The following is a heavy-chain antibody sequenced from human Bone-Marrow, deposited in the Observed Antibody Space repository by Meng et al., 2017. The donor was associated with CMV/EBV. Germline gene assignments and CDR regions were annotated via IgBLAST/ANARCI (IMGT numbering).Heavy chain of an antibody. J-gene: IGHJ6*02. D-gene: IGHD3-3*01. CDR1: GFTFSSHG. CDR3: AKDLGFWSGYYLPPYYYYYGMDV. V-gene: IGHV3-30*02. CDR2: IRYDGSNK. Sequence: GESLKISCAASGFTFSSHGMHWVRQAPGKGLEWVAFIRYDGSNKYYADSVKGRFTISRDNSKNTLYLQMNSLRAEDTAVYYCAKDLGFWSGYYLPPYYYYYGMDVWGQGTTVTVSS.